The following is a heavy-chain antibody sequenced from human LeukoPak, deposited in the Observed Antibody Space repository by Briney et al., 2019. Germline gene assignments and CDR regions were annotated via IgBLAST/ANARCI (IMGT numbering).Heavy chain of an antibody. J-gene: IGHJ4*02. Sequence: SETLSLTCAVYGVSFSGYYWSWIRQPPGKGLEWIGEINHSGSTNYNPSLKSRVTISVDTSKNQFSLKLSSVTAADTAVYYCARGGSGQWELQSRAPFFGYWGQGTLVTVSS. CDR1: GVSFSGYY. V-gene: IGHV4-34*01. CDR2: INHSGST. D-gene: IGHD1-26*01. CDR3: ARGGSGQWELQSRAPFFGY.